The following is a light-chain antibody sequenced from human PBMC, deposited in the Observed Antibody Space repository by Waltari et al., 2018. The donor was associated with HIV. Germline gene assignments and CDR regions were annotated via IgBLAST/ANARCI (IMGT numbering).Light chain of an antibody. CDR2: NNN. J-gene: IGLJ3*02. Sequence: QSVLTQPPPASGTPGLRVTIPCSGSSSNIGSHPGKWNQQLPGTAPKLLIYNNNQRPSGVPYRFSGAKSGNSASLAISGLQSEDEADYYCAAWDDGLNGRVFGGGTKLTVL. V-gene: IGLV1-44*01. CDR3: AAWDDGLNGRV. CDR1: SSNIGSHP.